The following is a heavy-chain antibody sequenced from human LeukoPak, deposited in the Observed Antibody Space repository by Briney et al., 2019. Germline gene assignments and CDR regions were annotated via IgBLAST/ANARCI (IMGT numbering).Heavy chain of an antibody. J-gene: IGHJ4*02. D-gene: IGHD6-13*01. CDR2: INPSGGST. CDR3: ARGGSSSWRLLVDY. CDR1: GGTFSSYA. Sequence: ASVKVSCKASGGTFSSYAISWVRQAPGQGLEWMGIINPSGGSTSYAQKLQGRVTMTTDTSTSTAYMELRSLRSDDTAVYYCARGGSSSWRLLVDYWGQGTLVTVSS. V-gene: IGHV1-18*01.